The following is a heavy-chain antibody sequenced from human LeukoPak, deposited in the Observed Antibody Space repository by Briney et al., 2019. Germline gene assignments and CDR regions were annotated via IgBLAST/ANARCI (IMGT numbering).Heavy chain of an antibody. CDR1: GFAFSTYW. J-gene: IGHJ4*02. Sequence: GGSLRLSCAASGFAFSTYWMSWVRQAPGRGLEWLANIKHDGSGIYYANSAKGRFTISKDNAKNSLYLQMHSLKVEDTALYYCARDNAVPAAGQDFWGQGTLVTVSS. V-gene: IGHV3-7*01. CDR3: ARDNAVPAAGQDF. D-gene: IGHD6-13*01. CDR2: IKHDGSGI.